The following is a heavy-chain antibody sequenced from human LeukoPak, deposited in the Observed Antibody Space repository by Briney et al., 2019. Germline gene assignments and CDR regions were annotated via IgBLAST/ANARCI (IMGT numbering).Heavy chain of an antibody. CDR1: GGTFSSYA. D-gene: IGHD4-17*01. CDR2: IIPIFGTA. Sequence: SVTVSCTASGGTFSSYAISRVRQAPGQGLEWMGGIIPIFGTANYAQKFQGRVTITADESTSTAYMELSSLRSEDTAVYYCAREYGDYLDYWGQGTLVTVSS. CDR3: AREYGDYLDY. V-gene: IGHV1-69*13. J-gene: IGHJ4*02.